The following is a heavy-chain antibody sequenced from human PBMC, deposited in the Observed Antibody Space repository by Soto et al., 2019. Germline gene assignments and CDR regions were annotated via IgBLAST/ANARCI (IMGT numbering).Heavy chain of an antibody. Sequence: VQLVESGGGVVQPGRSLRLSCAASGFTFSSYAMHWVRQAPGKGLEWVAVISYDGSNKYYADSVKGRFTISRDNSKNTLYLQMNSLRAEDTAVYYCARDGSYSNYESYYYYGMDVWGQGTTVTVSS. CDR3: ARDGSYSNYESYYYYGMDV. J-gene: IGHJ6*02. D-gene: IGHD4-4*01. CDR1: GFTFSSYA. V-gene: IGHV3-30-3*01. CDR2: ISYDGSNK.